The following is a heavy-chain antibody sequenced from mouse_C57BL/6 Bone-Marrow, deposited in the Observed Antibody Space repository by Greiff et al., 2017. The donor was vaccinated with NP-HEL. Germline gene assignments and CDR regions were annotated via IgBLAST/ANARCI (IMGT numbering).Heavy chain of an antibody. V-gene: IGHV1-81*01. CDR3: AREGDHYYGTYYFDY. CDR1: GYTFTSYG. J-gene: IGHJ2*01. CDR2: IYPRSGNT. D-gene: IGHD1-1*01. Sequence: QVQLQQSGAELARPGASVKLSCTASGYTFTSYGISWVKQRTGQGLEWIGEIYPRSGNTYYNEKFKGKATLTADKSSSTAYMELRSLTSEDSAVYFCAREGDHYYGTYYFDYWGQGTTLTVSS.